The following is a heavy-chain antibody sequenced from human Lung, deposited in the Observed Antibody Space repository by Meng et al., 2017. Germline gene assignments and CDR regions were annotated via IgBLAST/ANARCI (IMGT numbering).Heavy chain of an antibody. J-gene: IGHJ4*02. Sequence: VKLVESGGGLVKLGGSLRLSCEGSGFTFSNAYMNWVRQVPEKRLEWVGRIKSKPDGETIDYAAPVKGRFTISRDDSRNTVYLQMNSLKTEDTAVYYCSGHIDYWGQGTLVTVSS. CDR3: SGHIDY. D-gene: IGHD2-15*01. CDR1: GFTFSNAY. CDR2: IKSKPDGETI. V-gene: IGHV3-15*01.